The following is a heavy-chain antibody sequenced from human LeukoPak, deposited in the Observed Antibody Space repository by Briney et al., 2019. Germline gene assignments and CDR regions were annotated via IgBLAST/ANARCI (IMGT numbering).Heavy chain of an antibody. Sequence: GGSLRLSCAASGFTFSNAWMSWVRQAPGKGLEWVGRIKSKTDGGTTDYAAPVKGRFTISRDDSKNTLYLQMNSLKTEDTAVYYCTTDWYYDFWSGENWYFDLWGRGTLATVSS. CDR1: GFTFSNAW. V-gene: IGHV3-15*01. CDR2: IKSKTDGGTT. CDR3: TTDWYYDFWSGENWYFDL. D-gene: IGHD3-3*01. J-gene: IGHJ2*01.